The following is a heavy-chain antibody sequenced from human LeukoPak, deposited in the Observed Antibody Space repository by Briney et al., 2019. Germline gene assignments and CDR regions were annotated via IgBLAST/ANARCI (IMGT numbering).Heavy chain of an antibody. CDR1: GYTLTELS. CDR3: ATVRGQDSGWLFDY. Sequence: ASVTVSCRVSGYTLTELSMHWVRQAPGKGLEWMGGFDPEDGETIYAQKFQGRVTMTEDTSTDTAYMELSSLRSEDTAVYYCATVRGQDSGWLFDYWGQGTLVTVSS. D-gene: IGHD6-19*01. CDR2: FDPEDGET. V-gene: IGHV1-24*01. J-gene: IGHJ4*02.